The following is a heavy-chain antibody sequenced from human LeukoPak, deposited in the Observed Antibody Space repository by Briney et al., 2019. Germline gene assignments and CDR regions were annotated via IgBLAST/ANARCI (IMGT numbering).Heavy chain of an antibody. V-gene: IGHV3-72*01. J-gene: IGHJ3*02. Sequence: GGSLRLSCAISGFIFSDHYMDWVRQAPGKGLEWVARSRNKAQSYTTVYAASVKDRFTISRDESEKSLYLQMNSLTTEDTAVYFCVRGFHPFDIWGLGTTVTVSS. CDR3: VRGFHPFDI. CDR2: SRNKAQSYTT. CDR1: GFIFSDHY.